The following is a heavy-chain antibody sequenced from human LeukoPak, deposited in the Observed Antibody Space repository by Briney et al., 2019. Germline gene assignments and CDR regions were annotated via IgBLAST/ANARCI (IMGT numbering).Heavy chain of an antibody. CDR3: ARHDGRGGATMGALDY. CDR1: GFTFGSYW. V-gene: IGHV4-39*01. D-gene: IGHD4/OR15-4a*01. J-gene: IGHJ4*02. CDR2: IYYGGSA. Sequence: GSLRLSCAASGFTFGSYWMSWVRQAPGKGLEWIGSIYYGGSAYYSPSLRSRVTISVDTSKNQFSLNLSSVTAADTAVYYCARHDGRGGATMGALDYWGQGSLVTVSS.